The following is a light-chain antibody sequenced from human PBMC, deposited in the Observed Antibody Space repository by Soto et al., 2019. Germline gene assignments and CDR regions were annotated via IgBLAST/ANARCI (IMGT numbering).Light chain of an antibody. CDR3: QQSFITPYT. Sequence: DIQMTQSPSSLSASVGDRVTITCRASQSISSYLNWYQQKPGKAPKLLAYAASSLQSGVPSRFSGSGSGTDFTLNIRSLQPEDFETYYCQQSFITPYTFGQGTKVDIK. J-gene: IGKJ2*01. CDR1: QSISSY. V-gene: IGKV1-39*01. CDR2: AAS.